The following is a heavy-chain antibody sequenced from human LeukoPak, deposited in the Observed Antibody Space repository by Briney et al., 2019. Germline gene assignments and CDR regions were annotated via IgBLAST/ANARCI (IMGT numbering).Heavy chain of an antibody. V-gene: IGHV4-39*02. D-gene: IGHD2-2*01. J-gene: IGHJ4*02. CDR3: ARLGYCSSASCGPLDY. Sequence: SETLSLTCTVSGGSISSSGYYWGWIRQPPGKGLEWIGNIYYSGSTYYNPSLKSRVTISVDTSKYHFSLKLNSVTAADTALYYCARLGYCSSASCGPLDYWGQGTLVTVSS. CDR1: GGSISSSGYY. CDR2: IYYSGST.